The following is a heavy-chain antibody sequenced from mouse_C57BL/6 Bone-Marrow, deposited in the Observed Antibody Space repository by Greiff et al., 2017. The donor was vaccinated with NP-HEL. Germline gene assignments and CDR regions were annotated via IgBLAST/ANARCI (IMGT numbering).Heavy chain of an antibody. Sequence: QVQLQQSGAELVKPGASVKISCKDSGYAFSSYWMNWVKQRPGKGLEWIGQIYPGDGDTNYNGKFKGKATLTADKSSSTAYMQLSSLTSEDSAVYFCARYYGSSYYFDYWGQGTTLTVSS. J-gene: IGHJ2*01. CDR3: ARYYGSSYYFDY. D-gene: IGHD1-1*01. CDR2: IYPGDGDT. CDR1: GYAFSSYW. V-gene: IGHV1-80*01.